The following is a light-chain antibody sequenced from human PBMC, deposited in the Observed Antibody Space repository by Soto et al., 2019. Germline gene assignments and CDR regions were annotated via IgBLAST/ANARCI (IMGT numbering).Light chain of an antibody. CDR2: GAS. V-gene: IGKV3-20*01. CDR3: QQYCTSPQT. J-gene: IGKJ1*01. Sequence: ENLLTQSPGTLSLSAGERATLSCRASQSLGSTSLAWYQQKPGQAPRLLIYGASRRATGIPDKFSGSGSGTDFTLTISSLEPEDFAVYYCQQYCTSPQTFGQGTKVET. CDR1: QSLGSTS.